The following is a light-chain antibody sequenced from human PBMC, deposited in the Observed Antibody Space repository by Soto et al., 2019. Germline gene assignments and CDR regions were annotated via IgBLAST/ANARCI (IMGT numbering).Light chain of an antibody. CDR1: QAITYY. V-gene: IGKV1-33*01. CDR3: QPYSNLPLT. CDR2: DAS. Sequence: DIQMTQSPSSLSASVGDRVTITCQASQAITYYLNWYQHKPGQAPELLIFDASNLKTGVPSRFSGSGSGTDFTFTISNLQPEYIATYYCQPYSNLPLTFGGGTKVEIK. J-gene: IGKJ4*01.